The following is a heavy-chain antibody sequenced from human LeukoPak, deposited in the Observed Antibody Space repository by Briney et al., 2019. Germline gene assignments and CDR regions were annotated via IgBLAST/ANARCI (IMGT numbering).Heavy chain of an antibody. J-gene: IGHJ2*01. CDR1: CVSISSSY. CDR3: ARVLGAYCSGGSCYSSWYFDL. Sequence: SETLSLTCTVSCVSISSSYWSWIRQPPGKRLEWIGYIYYSGSTNYNPSLKSRVTISVDTSKNQFSLKLSSVTAAATAVYYCARVLGAYCSGGSCYSSWYFDLRGRGTLVTVS. CDR2: IYYSGST. V-gene: IGHV4-59*01. D-gene: IGHD2-15*01.